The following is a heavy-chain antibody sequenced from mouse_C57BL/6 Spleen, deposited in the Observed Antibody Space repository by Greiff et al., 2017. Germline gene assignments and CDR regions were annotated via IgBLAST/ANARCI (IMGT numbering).Heavy chain of an antibody. CDR2: LDPEDGDT. CDR3: TTDYSNSWFAY. V-gene: IGHV14-1*01. Sequence: VQLQQSGAELVRPGASVKLSCTASGFNIKDYYMHWVKQRPEQGLEWIGRLDPEDGDTEYAPKFQGKATMTADTSSNTAYLHLSSLTSEDTAVYYCTTDYSNSWFAYWGQGTLVTVSA. CDR1: GFNIKDYY. J-gene: IGHJ3*01. D-gene: IGHD2-5*01.